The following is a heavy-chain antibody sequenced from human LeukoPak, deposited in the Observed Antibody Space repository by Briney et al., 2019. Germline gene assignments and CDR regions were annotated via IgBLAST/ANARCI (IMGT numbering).Heavy chain of an antibody. D-gene: IGHD7-27*01. Sequence: PGGSLRLSCAASGFTFNSYWMDWVRQAPGEGLVWVSRIDNDGTNIVYADSVKGRFTISRDNAENRLYLEMNSLRAEDTAVYYCVRGLLGPDYWGQGTLVIVSS. CDR3: VRGLLGPDY. CDR1: GFTFNSYW. CDR2: IDNDGTNI. J-gene: IGHJ4*02. V-gene: IGHV3-74*03.